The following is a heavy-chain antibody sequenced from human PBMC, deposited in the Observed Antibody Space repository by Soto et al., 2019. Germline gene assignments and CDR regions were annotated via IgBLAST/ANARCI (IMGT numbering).Heavy chain of an antibody. J-gene: IGHJ4*02. CDR3: AKRLQPAVGPFDY. D-gene: IGHD2-15*01. Sequence: EVQLLESGGGLVQPGGSLRLSCAASGFTFSSYTMTWVRQAPGEGLQWVSIINPSGATTYYADSVRGRFTISRDNSKNTLYLQMNSLRAEDTAVYYCAKRLQPAVGPFDYWGQGALVTVSS. CDR2: INPSGATT. CDR1: GFTFSSYT. V-gene: IGHV3-23*01.